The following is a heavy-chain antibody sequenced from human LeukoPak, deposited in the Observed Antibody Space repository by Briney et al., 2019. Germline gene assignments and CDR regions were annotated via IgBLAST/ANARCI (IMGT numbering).Heavy chain of an antibody. CDR1: GFTFTAYA. J-gene: IGHJ4*02. CDR2: ISGSAYYT. Sequence: GGSLRLSCAASGFTFTAYAISRVCQAPGKRLEWVSAISGSAYYTSYADSVKGRFTISRYNSKNTLYLQMNSLRAEDTALYYCAKHKVATKVQDYWGEGTLVTASS. CDR3: AKHKVATKVQDY. V-gene: IGHV3-23*01. D-gene: IGHD3-10*01.